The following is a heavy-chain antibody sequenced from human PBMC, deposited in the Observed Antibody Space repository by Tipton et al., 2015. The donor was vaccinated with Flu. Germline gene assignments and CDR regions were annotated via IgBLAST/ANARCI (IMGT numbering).Heavy chain of an antibody. CDR1: GFTLEDYT. V-gene: IGHV3-49*03. Sequence: SLRLSCTASGFTLEDYTMSWFRQAPGKGLEWVGFIRRKVYGGTTEYAASVKGRSTISRDDSKTIAYLQMNSLNTEDAGVYYCTRGSVSSWLWGQGTLVTVSS. J-gene: IGHJ4*02. CDR3: TRGSVSSWL. CDR2: IRRKVYGGTT. D-gene: IGHD6-13*01.